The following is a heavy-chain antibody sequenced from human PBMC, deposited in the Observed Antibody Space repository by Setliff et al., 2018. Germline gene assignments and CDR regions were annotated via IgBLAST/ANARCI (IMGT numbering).Heavy chain of an antibody. D-gene: IGHD3-10*01. CDR1: GDSISSTSYK. Sequence: SETLSLTCTVSGDSISSTSYKWGWVRQPPGKGLEWIGSIYYTGTAYYNPSLKSRVTISVDTSKNQFSRQVTSLAATDTALYFCARHEFVGGYYGSVTYRHFDYWGQGMLVTVSS. J-gene: IGHJ4*02. CDR3: ARHEFVGGYYGSVTYRHFDY. CDR2: IYYTGTA. V-gene: IGHV4-39*01.